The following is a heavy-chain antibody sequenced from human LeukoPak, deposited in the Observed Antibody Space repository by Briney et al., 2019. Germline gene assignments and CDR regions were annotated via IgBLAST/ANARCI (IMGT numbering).Heavy chain of an antibody. V-gene: IGHV3-23*01. Sequence: GRSLRLSCAASGFTFSSYAMSWVRQAPGEGLEWVSAISGSGGSTYYADSVKGRFTISRDNSKNTLYLQMNSLRAEDTAVYYCAKGRVVGADLDYWGQGTLVTVSS. CDR2: ISGSGGST. CDR1: GFTFSSYA. CDR3: AKGRVVGADLDY. D-gene: IGHD1-26*01. J-gene: IGHJ4*02.